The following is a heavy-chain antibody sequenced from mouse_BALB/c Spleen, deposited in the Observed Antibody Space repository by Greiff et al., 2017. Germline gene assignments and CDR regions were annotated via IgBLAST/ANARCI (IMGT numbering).Heavy chain of an antibody. Sequence: EVKVVESGGDLVKPGGSLKLSCAASGFTFSSYGMSWVRQTPDKRLEWVATISSGGSYTYYPDSVKGRFTISRDNAKNTLYLQMSSLKSEDTAMYYCARLYGNYRYFDYWGQGTTLTVSS. CDR3: ARLYGNYRYFDY. J-gene: IGHJ2*01. V-gene: IGHV5-6*01. CDR2: ISSGGSYT. CDR1: GFTFSSYG. D-gene: IGHD2-10*02.